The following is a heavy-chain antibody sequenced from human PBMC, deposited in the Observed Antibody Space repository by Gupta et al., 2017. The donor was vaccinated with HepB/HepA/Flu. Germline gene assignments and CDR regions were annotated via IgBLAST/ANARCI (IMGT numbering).Heavy chain of an antibody. D-gene: IGHD3-3*01. CDR1: GFTFSSYG. CDR3: AKVITIFGEDY. Sequence: QVQLVESGGGVVQPGRSLRLSCAASGFTFSSYGMHWVRQAPGKGLEWVAVISYDGSNKYYADSVKGRFTISRDNSKNTLYLQMNSLRAEDTAVYYCAKVITIFGEDYCVQGTLVAVSS. CDR2: ISYDGSNK. V-gene: IGHV3-30*18. J-gene: IGHJ4*02.